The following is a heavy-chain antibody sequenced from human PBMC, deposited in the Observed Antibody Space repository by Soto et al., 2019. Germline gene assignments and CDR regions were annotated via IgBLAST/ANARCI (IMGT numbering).Heavy chain of an antibody. J-gene: IGHJ3*02. CDR2: IYPSDSYT. CDR1: GYIFTSYW. D-gene: IGHD4-17*01. Sequence: PGESLKISCEGSGYIFTSYWISWVRQMPGKGLEWMGRIYPSDSYTNYSPSFQGHVTISSDKSITTAYLQWSSLRASDIAMYYCARHRAYGNILDIWGQGTMVTVSS. CDR3: ARHRAYGNILDI. V-gene: IGHV5-10-1*01.